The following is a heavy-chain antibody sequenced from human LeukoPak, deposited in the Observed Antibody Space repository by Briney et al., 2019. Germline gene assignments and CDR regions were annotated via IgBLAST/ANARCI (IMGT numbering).Heavy chain of an antibody. V-gene: IGHV3-7*01. CDR2: IKQDGSEK. J-gene: IGHJ6*02. Sequence: GGSLRLSCAASGFTFSSYWMSWVRQAPGKGLEWVANIKQDGSEKYYVDSVKGRFTISRDNAKNSLYLQMNSLRADDTAVYYCARDHLGTPYYYYYGMDVWGQGTTVTVSS. CDR3: ARDHLGTPYYYYYGMDV. CDR1: GFTFSSYW.